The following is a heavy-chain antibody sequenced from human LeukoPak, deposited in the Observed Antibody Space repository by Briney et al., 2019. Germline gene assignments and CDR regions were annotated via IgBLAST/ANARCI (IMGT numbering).Heavy chain of an antibody. J-gene: IGHJ3*02. CDR1: GFTFSSYG. CDR3: AKVRGVGATIDAFDI. V-gene: IGHV3-21*01. Sequence: GGSLRLSCAASGFTFSSYGMSWVRRAPGKGLEWVSFISTSSSYIHYADSVKGRFTISRDNARNSLYLQMNSLRAEDTAVYYFAKVRGVGATIDAFDIRGQGTMVTVSS. D-gene: IGHD1-26*01. CDR2: ISTSSSYI.